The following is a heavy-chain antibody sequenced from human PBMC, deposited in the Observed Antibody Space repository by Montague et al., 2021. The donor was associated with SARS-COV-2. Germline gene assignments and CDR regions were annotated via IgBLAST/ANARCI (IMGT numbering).Heavy chain of an antibody. Sequence: SLRLSCAASGFTFSRYAMHWVRQAPGKGLEWVAVISYDGSNKYYADSVKGRFTIPRDNSKNTLYLQMNSLRAEDTAVYYCAREIIAPDAFDIWGQGTMVTVSS. D-gene: IGHD2-15*01. V-gene: IGHV3-30-3*01. J-gene: IGHJ3*02. CDR1: GFTFSRYA. CDR2: ISYDGSNK. CDR3: AREIIAPDAFDI.